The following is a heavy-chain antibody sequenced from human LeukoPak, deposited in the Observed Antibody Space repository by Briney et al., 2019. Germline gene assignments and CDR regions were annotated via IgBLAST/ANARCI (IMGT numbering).Heavy chain of an antibody. CDR2: ISGSGGST. V-gene: IGHV3-23*01. CDR1: GFTFSSYA. CDR3: AKARGENDSSGYYYFDY. D-gene: IGHD3-22*01. J-gene: IGHJ4*02. Sequence: GGSLRLSCAASGFTFSSYAMSWVRQAPGKGLEWVSAISGSGGSTYYVDSVKGRFTISRDNSKNTLYLQMNSLRAEDTAVYYRAKARGENDSSGYYYFDYWGQGTLVTVSS.